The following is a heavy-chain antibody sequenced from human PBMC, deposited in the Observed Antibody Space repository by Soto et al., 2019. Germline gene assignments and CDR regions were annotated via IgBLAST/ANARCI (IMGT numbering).Heavy chain of an antibody. D-gene: IGHD3-10*01. CDR3: ARDRRFYGSGSYFPLFGY. J-gene: IGHJ4*02. V-gene: IGHV1-2*02. CDR1: GYTFTGYY. CDR2: INPNSGGT. Sequence: GASVKVSCKASGYTFTGYYMHWVRQAPGQGLEWMGWINPNSGGTNYAQKFQGRVTMTRDTSISTAYMELSRLRSDDTAVYYCARDRRFYGSGSYFPLFGYWGQGTLVTVSS.